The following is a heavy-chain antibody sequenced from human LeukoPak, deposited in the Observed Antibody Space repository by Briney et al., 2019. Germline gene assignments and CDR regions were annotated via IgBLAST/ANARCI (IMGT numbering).Heavy chain of an antibody. CDR2: IYNTGST. Sequence: SETLSLTCTVSGGSISSYYWSWIRQPPGKGLEWVGRIYNTGSTNYNPSLKSRVTMSVDTSKNQFSLKVSSVTAADTAVYYCARGRYFDYWGQGTLVTVSS. CDR1: GGSISSYY. V-gene: IGHV4-4*07. CDR3: ARGRYFDY. J-gene: IGHJ4*02.